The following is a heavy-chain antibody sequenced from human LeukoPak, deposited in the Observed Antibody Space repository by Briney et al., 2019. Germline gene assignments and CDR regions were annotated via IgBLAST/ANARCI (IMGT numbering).Heavy chain of an antibody. J-gene: IGHJ2*01. CDR3: ARDFKSGGVSWYFDL. V-gene: IGHV3-30-3*01. CDR2: MSYDGSHE. D-gene: IGHD5/OR15-5a*01. CDR1: GLTFGNHA. Sequence: GGSLILSCAASGLTFGNHAMHWVRQAPGKGLEWVAVMSYDGSHEYYADSVKGRFTISRDNSKNTLLLQMNSLRPEDAAVYFCARDFKSGGVSWYFDLWGRGTLVTVSS.